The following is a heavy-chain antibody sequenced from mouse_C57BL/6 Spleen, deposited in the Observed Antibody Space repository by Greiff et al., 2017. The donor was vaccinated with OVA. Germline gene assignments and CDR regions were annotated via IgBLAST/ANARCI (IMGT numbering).Heavy chain of an antibody. CDR3: TRETGYYAMDY. D-gene: IGHD4-1*01. CDR2: ISSGGDYI. CDR1: GFTFSSYA. J-gene: IGHJ4*01. V-gene: IGHV5-9-1*02. Sequence: DVQLVESGEGLVKPGGSLKLSCAASGFTFSSYAMSGVRQTPEKRLEWVAYISSGGDYIYYADTVKGRFTISRDNARNTLYLQMSSLKSEDTAMYYCTRETGYYAMDYWGQGTSVTVSS.